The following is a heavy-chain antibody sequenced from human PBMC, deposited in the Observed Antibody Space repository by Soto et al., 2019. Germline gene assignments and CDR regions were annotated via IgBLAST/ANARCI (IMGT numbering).Heavy chain of an antibody. CDR3: ARPRGPGAIYNWFDP. CDR2: INHRGST. V-gene: IGHV4-34*01. Sequence: QVQLQQWGAGLLKPSETLSLTCAVYGGSFSAYYWTWIRQPPGKGLEWIGEINHRGSTNYNPSLKSRVTILIDTPRNQFSLMLSPVTAADTAVYFCARPRGPGAIYNWFDPWGQGTLVTVSS. J-gene: IGHJ5*02. CDR1: GGSFSAYY. D-gene: IGHD2-21*01.